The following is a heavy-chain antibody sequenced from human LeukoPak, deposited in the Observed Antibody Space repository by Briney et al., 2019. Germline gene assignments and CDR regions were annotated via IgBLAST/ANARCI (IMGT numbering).Heavy chain of an antibody. J-gene: IGHJ3*02. D-gene: IGHD1-1*01. Sequence: GASVKVSCKASGYTFTGYYMHWVRQAPGQGLEWMGWINPNSGGTNFAQKFQGRVTMTRDTSITTAYMELSRLTSDDTAVYYCARDNGNWSGYAFDIWGQGTMVTVSS. CDR3: ARDNGNWSGYAFDI. CDR1: GYTFTGYY. V-gene: IGHV1-2*02. CDR2: INPNSGGT.